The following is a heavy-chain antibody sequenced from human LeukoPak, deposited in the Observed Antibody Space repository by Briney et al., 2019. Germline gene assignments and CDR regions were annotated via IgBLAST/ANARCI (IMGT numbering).Heavy chain of an antibody. D-gene: IGHD3-22*01. Sequence: SETLSLTCTVSGDSISSGDYYWSWIRQPPGKGLEWIGYIYYSGGTYYNPSLKSRVTISVDTSKNQFSLKLSSVTAADTAVYYCASSYDSSGYYHFDYWGQGTLVTVSS. V-gene: IGHV4-30-4*01. CDR2: IYYSGGT. CDR1: GDSISSGDYY. J-gene: IGHJ4*02. CDR3: ASSYDSSGYYHFDY.